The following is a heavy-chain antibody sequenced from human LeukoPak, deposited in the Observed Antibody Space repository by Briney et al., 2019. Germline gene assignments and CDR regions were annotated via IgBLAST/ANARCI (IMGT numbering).Heavy chain of an antibody. CDR1: GGSFSGYY. Sequence: SETLSLTCAVYGGSFSGYYWSWIRQPPGKGLEWIGEINHSGSTNYNPSLKSRVTISVDTSKNQFSLKLSSVTAADTAVYYCAGAPVTTSYYYYGMDVWGQGTTVTVSS. V-gene: IGHV4-34*01. J-gene: IGHJ6*02. CDR2: INHSGST. D-gene: IGHD4-17*01. CDR3: AGAPVTTSYYYYGMDV.